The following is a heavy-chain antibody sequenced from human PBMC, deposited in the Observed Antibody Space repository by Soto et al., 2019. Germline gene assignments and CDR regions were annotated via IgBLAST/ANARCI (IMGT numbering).Heavy chain of an antibody. CDR3: ARDLNYNFYDF. Sequence: AAVKVSCKASEYTFTNYYIHWVRQAPGQGLEWMGKIYPSGGSTSYAQKFQGRVAMTRDTSTSIVYVEVSSLTSEDTAIYYCARDLNYNFYDFWGQGTLVTVSS. V-gene: IGHV1-46*01. J-gene: IGHJ4*02. D-gene: IGHD3-3*01. CDR1: EYTFTNYY. CDR2: IYPSGGST.